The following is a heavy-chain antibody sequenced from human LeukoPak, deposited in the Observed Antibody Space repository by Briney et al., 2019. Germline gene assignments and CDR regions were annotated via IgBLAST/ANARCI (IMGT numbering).Heavy chain of an antibody. D-gene: IGHD2-15*01. CDR3: AREIMTYVTAPLAADY. V-gene: IGHV4-34*01. CDR2: INHSGST. J-gene: IGHJ4*02. CDR1: GGSFSGYY. Sequence: SETLSLTCAVYGGSFSGYYWSWIRQPPGKGLEWIGEINHSGSTNYNPSLKSRVTISVDTSKNQFSLKLSSVTAADTSVYYCAREIMTYVTAPLAADYWGRGTLVTVSS.